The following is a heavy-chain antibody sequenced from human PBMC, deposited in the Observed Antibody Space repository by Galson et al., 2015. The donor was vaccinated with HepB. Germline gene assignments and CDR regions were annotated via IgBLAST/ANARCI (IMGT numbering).Heavy chain of an antibody. CDR3: AKDGLWESRLYYYHYMDV. CDR1: GFTFSDYY. CDR2: ISASGTYT. Sequence: SLRLSCAASGFTFSDYYMTWIRQAPGKGLEWLSYISASGTYTNYADSVKGRFTISRDNSKNTLYPQMNSLRAEDTAVYYCAKDGLWESRLYYYHYMDVWGKGTTVTVSS. V-gene: IGHV3-11*06. D-gene: IGHD1-26*01. J-gene: IGHJ6*03.